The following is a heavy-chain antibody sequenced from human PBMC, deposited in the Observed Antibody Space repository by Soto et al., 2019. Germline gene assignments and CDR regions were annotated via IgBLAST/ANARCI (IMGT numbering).Heavy chain of an antibody. Sequence: GGSQRLSCAASGFTFSSYAMSWVRQAPGKGLEWVSAISGSGGSTYYADSVKGRFTISRDNSKNTLYLQMNSLRAEDTAVYYCWMDSWHYYMDVWGKGTTVTVSS. J-gene: IGHJ6*03. V-gene: IGHV3-23*01. D-gene: IGHD2-15*01. CDR3: WMDSWHYYMDV. CDR2: ISGSGGST. CDR1: GFTFSSYA.